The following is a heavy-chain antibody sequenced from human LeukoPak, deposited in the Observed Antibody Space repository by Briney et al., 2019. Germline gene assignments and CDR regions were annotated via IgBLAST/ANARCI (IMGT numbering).Heavy chain of an antibody. D-gene: IGHD3-16*02. CDR1: GFPFNAYN. Sequence: PGGSLRLSCAAPGFPFNAYNIHWIRQAPGRGLEWVSFIRNDETEIHYADFAKGRFTISRDKSKNSVFLQMNRLRPDDTAVYYCAKDGGRYRFDYWGQGTMVTVSS. J-gene: IGHJ4*02. CDR2: IRNDETEI. V-gene: IGHV3-30*02. CDR3: AKDGGRYRFDY.